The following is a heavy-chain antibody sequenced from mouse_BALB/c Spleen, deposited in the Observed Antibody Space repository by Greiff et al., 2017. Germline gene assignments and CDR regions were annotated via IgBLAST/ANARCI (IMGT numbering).Heavy chain of an antibody. CDR1: GYTFTDYA. CDR3: ARGPGVPYYFDY. J-gene: IGHJ2*01. Sequence: VQLQQSGAELVRPGVSVKISCKGSGYTFTDYAMHWVKQSHAKSLEWIGVISTYYGDASYNQKFKGKATMTVDKSSSTAYMELARLTSEDSAIYYCARGPGVPYYFDYWGQGTTLTVSS. V-gene: IGHV1S137*01. CDR2: ISTYYGDA.